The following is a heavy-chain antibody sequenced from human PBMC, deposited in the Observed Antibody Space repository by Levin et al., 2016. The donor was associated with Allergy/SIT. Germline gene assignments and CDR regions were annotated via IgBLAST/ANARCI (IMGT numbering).Heavy chain of an antibody. J-gene: IGHJ4*02. Sequence: SETLSLTCAVYGESFSDHYWSWIRQPPGKGLEWIGEIHHSGSTNYNPSLKSRVTISVDTSKNQFSLKLSSVTAADTAVYYCAGNDYGDKWGQGTLVTVSS. CDR3: AGNDYGDK. D-gene: IGHD4-23*01. CDR1: GESFSDHY. CDR2: IHHSGST. V-gene: IGHV4-34*01.